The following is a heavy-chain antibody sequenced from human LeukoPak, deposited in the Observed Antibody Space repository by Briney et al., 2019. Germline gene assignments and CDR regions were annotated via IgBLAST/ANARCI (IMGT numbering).Heavy chain of an antibody. CDR2: INSSISTV. J-gene: IGHJ4*02. CDR3: ARGCSPGTCSPFDY. CDR1: GFTFSSYS. D-gene: IGHD2-15*01. Sequence: AGSLRLSCVASGFTFSSYSMNWVRQAPGQGLEWVSYINSSISTVYYADSVRGRFTISRDNATNSLYLQMNSLRDEDTAVYYCARGCSPGTCSPFDYWGQGTLVTVSS. V-gene: IGHV3-48*02.